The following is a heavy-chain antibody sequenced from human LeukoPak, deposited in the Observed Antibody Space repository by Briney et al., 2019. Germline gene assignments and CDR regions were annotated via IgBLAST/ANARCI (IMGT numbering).Heavy chain of an antibody. J-gene: IGHJ4*02. D-gene: IGHD3-10*01. CDR3: ARGPMVRGVIINKPRFDY. V-gene: IGHV4-34*01. CDR2: INHSGST. Sequence: PSETLSLTCAVYGGSFSGYYWSWIRQPPGKGLEWIGEINHSGSTNYNPSLKSRVTISVDTSKNQFSLKLSSVTAADTAVYYCARGPMVRGVIINKPRFDYWGQGTLVTVSS. CDR1: GGSFSGYY.